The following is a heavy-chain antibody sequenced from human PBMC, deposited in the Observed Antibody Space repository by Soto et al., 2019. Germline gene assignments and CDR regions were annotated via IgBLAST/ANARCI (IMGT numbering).Heavy chain of an antibody. CDR1: GGIFSSYA. Sequence: SVKVSCKASGGIFSSYAISWVRQAPGQGLEWMGGIIPIFGTANYAQKFQGRVTITADESTSTAYMELSSLRSEDTAVYYCAREAYSTYLAYSSNSPNWFDPWGQGTLVTVSS. CDR2: IIPIFGTA. J-gene: IGHJ5*02. D-gene: IGHD4-4*01. CDR3: AREAYSTYLAYSSNSPNWFDP. V-gene: IGHV1-69*13.